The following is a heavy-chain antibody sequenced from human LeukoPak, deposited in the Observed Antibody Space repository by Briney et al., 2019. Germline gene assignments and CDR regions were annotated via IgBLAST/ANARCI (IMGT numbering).Heavy chain of an antibody. CDR3: ARVHHERLRLDV. V-gene: IGHV4-31*03. CDR1: GGSINSGDYF. J-gene: IGHJ6*02. CDR2: IHYSEST. D-gene: IGHD2-21*02. Sequence: KTSETLSLTCTVSGGSINSGDYFWSWIRQHPGKGLEWIGYIHYSESTHYNPSLKTRITISLDRSKNEFSLKLSSVTAADTAVYYCARVHHERLRLDVWGQGTTVTVSS.